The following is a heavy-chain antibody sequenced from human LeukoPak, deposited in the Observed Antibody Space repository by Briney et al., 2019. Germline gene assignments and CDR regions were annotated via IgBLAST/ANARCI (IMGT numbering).Heavy chain of an antibody. CDR3: AKSSGRSATSKYYFDY. CDR1: GFTFSTYA. Sequence: GGSLRLSCGASGFTFSTYAMSWVRQAPEKGLEWVSAITASGANTYYADSVKGRFTISRDNSKNTLYLQMNSLRAEDTAVYYCAKSSGRSATSKYYFDYWGQGTLVTVSS. J-gene: IGHJ4*02. D-gene: IGHD6-19*01. CDR2: ITASGANT. V-gene: IGHV3-23*01.